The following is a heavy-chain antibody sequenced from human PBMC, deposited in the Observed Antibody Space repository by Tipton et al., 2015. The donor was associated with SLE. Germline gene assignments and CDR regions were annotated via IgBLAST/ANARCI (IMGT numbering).Heavy chain of an antibody. V-gene: IGHV4-61*01. CDR3: ARATYYDFWSGYLFDY. CDR2: IYYSGST. Sequence: TLSLTCTVSGGSVSSGSYYWSWIRQPPGKGLEWIGYIYYSGSTNYNPSLKSRVTISVDTSKNQFSLKLSSVTAADTAVYYCARATYYDFWSGYLFDYWGQGTLVTVSS. D-gene: IGHD3-3*01. CDR1: GGSVSSGSYY. J-gene: IGHJ4*02.